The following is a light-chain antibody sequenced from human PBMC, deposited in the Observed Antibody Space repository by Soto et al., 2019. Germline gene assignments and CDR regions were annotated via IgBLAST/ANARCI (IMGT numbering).Light chain of an antibody. CDR3: TSYAGSNNVCV. CDR2: DVF. Sequence: QSALTQPPSASGSPGQSVAISCCGTSGDIGAYNYVSWYQQHPGKAPKLMIYDVFKRPSGVPDRFSGSKSGNTASLTVSGLQSEDEADYYCTSYAGSNNVCVFGTGTKLTVL. J-gene: IGLJ1*01. CDR1: SGDIGAYNY. V-gene: IGLV2-8*01.